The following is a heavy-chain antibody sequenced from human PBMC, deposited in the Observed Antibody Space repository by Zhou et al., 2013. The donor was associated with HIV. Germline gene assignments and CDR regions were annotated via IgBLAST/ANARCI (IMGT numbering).Heavy chain of an antibody. V-gene: IGHV1-69*05. CDR3: ASGDCSSTSCPFDY. Sequence: QVQLVQSGSEVKEPGSSVKVSCKASGGTFLNYVVTWVRRAPGQGLEWMGGVIPVFRSPNYADKFRGRITMTSDGSTGTAYMELRGLTYGDTAVYYCASGDCSSTSCPFDYWGQGTLVTVSS. CDR1: GGTFLNYV. D-gene: IGHD2-2*01. CDR2: VIPVFRSP. J-gene: IGHJ4*02.